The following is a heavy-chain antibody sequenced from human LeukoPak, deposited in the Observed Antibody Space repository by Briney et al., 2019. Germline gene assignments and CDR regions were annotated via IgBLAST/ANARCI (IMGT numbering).Heavy chain of an antibody. J-gene: IGHJ4*02. CDR1: GFTFSSYA. D-gene: IGHD6-19*01. CDR3: ARDLNRIPVPEGYFDI. CDR2: VPYDGNNK. Sequence: GGSLRLSCAASGFTFSSYATHWVRQAPGTGLEWVAVVPYDGNNKYYADPVQGRFTISRDNSKNTLYLQMNSLRAEDTAVYYCARDLNRIPVPEGYFDIWGQGTLVTVSS. V-gene: IGHV3-30-3*01.